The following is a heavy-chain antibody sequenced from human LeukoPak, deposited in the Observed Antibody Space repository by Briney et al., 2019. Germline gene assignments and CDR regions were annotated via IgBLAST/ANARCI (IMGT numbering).Heavy chain of an antibody. Sequence: GGSLRLSCTASGFTFSDHGMNWVRHAPGKGLELVAVVWYDGNNKYYADSVKGRFTISRDNSKNTLYLQMNSLRAEDTAVYYCARWGDGKRFDYWGPGTLVTVSS. J-gene: IGHJ4*02. V-gene: IGHV3-33*01. CDR2: VWYDGNNK. CDR1: GFTFSDHG. D-gene: IGHD2-21*02. CDR3: ARWGDGKRFDY.